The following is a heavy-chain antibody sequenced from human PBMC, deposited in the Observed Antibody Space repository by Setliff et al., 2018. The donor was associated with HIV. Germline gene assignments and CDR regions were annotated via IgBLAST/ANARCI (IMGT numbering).Heavy chain of an antibody. V-gene: IGHV4-38-2*01. CDR3: AQLGMVDDFDY. CDR1: GYSISSGYY. J-gene: IGHJ4*02. Sequence: SETLSLTCAVSGYSISSGYYWGWIRQPPGKGLEWVGSIYHSGTTYYNPSLKSRVTISVDTSKNLFALNLTSVTAADTAVYYCAQLGMVDDFDYWGQGTLVTVSS. D-gene: IGHD1-1*01. CDR2: IYHSGTT.